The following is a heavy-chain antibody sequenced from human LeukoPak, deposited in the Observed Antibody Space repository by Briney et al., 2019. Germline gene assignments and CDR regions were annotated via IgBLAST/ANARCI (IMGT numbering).Heavy chain of an antibody. J-gene: IGHJ4*02. CDR3: ARDSGGDQQWLVGSVF. D-gene: IGHD6-19*01. Sequence: HAGGSLRLSCAASGFTFSSYWMSWVRQAPGKGLEWVANIKQDGSEKYYVDSVKGRFTISRDNAKNSLYLQMNSLRAEDTAVYYCARDSGGDQQWLVGSVFGGQGTLVTVSS. CDR2: IKQDGSEK. V-gene: IGHV3-7*01. CDR1: GFTFSSYW.